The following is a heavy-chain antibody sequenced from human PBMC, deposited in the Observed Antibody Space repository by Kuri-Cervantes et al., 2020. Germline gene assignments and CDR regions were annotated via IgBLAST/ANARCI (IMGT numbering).Heavy chain of an antibody. CDR1: GFTFSSYS. CDR3: ARVDCRGYTCYVPSHGFDI. D-gene: IGHD2-15*01. Sequence: GESLKISCAASGFTFSSYSMNWVRQAPGKGLEWVSYIRSSSSTIYYVDSVKGRFTISRDNAKNSQYLQMNSLRDEDTAVYYCARVDCRGYTCYVPSHGFDIWGQGTMVTVSS. J-gene: IGHJ3*02. V-gene: IGHV3-48*02. CDR2: IRSSSSTI.